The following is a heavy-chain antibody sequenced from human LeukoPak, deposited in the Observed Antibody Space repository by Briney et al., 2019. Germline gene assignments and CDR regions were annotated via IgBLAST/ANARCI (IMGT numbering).Heavy chain of an antibody. CDR1: GGSFSGYY. V-gene: IGHV4-59*10. D-gene: IGHD3-10*01. CDR2: IYSSGST. CDR3: ARMSYNSGSYSA. J-gene: IGHJ5*02. Sequence: SETLSLTCAVYGGSFSGYYWSWIRQPPGKGLEWIGRIYSSGSTNYNPSLKSRVTMSVDTSKNQFSLKLSSVTAADTAVYYCARMSYNSGSYSAWGRGTLVTVSS.